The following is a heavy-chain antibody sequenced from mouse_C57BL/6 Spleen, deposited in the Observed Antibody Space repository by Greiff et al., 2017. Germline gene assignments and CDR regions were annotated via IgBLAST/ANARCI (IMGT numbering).Heavy chain of an antibody. CDR3: ARESYFDY. J-gene: IGHJ2*01. CDR1: GYSITSGYY. Sequence: VQLKESGPGLVKPSQSLSLTCSVTGYSITSGYYWNWIRQFPGNKLEWMGYISYDGSNNYNPSLKNRISITRDTSKNQFFLKLNSVTTEDTATYYCARESYFDYWGQGTTLTVSS. V-gene: IGHV3-6*01. CDR2: ISYDGSN.